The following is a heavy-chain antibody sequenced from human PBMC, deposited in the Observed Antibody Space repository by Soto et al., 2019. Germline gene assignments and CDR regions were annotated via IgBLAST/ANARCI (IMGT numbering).Heavy chain of an antibody. CDR3: ARERTFGANKRNCIYV. CDR1: EFTFSRHG. CDR2: IWSDGSNE. D-gene: IGHD1-1*01. V-gene: IGHV3-33*01. Sequence: QVQLVESGGGVVQPGRSLRLSCAASEFTFSRHGMHWVRQAPGKGLQWVGVIWSDGSNEVYADSVKGRFIISRDNSKNSRDHQMNSLRAEETAVYYCARERTFGANKRNCIYVWGTGITFSVSS. J-gene: IGHJ6*03.